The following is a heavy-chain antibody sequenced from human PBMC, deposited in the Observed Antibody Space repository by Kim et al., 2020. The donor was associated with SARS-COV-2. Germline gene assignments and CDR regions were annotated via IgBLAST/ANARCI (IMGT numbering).Heavy chain of an antibody. D-gene: IGHD2-2*01. Sequence: SETLSLTCAVYGGSFSGYYWSWIRQPPGKGLEWIGEINHSGSTNYNPSLKSRVTISVDTSKNQFSLKLSSVTAADTAVYYCARVQRLNRYCSSTSCYLGWYFDLWGRGTLVTVSS. CDR2: INHSGST. J-gene: IGHJ2*01. CDR3: ARVQRLNRYCSSTSCYLGWYFDL. V-gene: IGHV4-34*01. CDR1: GGSFSGYY.